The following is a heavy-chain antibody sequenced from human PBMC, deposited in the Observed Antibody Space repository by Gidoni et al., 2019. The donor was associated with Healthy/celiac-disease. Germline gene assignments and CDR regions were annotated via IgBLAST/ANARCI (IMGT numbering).Heavy chain of an antibody. CDR2: IYYSGST. D-gene: IGHD1-26*01. Sequence: QVQLQESGPGLVKPSETLSLPCTVSGGSISSYYWSWIRQPPGQGLEWIGYIYYSGSTHYNPALKSRVTISVDTSKNQFSLKLSSVTAADTAVYYCARGRWELPYYFDYWGQGTLVTVSS. J-gene: IGHJ4*02. CDR1: GGSISSYY. CDR3: ARGRWELPYYFDY. V-gene: IGHV4-59*01.